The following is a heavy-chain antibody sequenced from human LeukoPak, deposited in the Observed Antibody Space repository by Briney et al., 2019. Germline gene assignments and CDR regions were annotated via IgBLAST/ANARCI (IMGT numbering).Heavy chain of an antibody. V-gene: IGHV3-66*02. CDR3: ARDLNVVVAATGQYDAFDI. CDR1: GFTVSSNY. J-gene: IGHJ3*02. D-gene: IGHD2-15*01. CDR2: IYSGGST. Sequence: PGGSLRLSCAASGFTVSSNYMSWVRQAPGKGLEWVSVIYSGGSTYYADSVKGRFTISRDNSKNTLYLQMNGLRAEDTAVYYCARDLNVVVAATGQYDAFDIWGQGTMVTVSS.